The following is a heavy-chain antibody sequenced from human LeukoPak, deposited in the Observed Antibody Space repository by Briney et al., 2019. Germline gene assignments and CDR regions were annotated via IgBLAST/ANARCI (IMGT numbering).Heavy chain of an antibody. V-gene: IGHV1-69*05. CDR2: IIPIFGTA. D-gene: IGHD2-21*02. CDR1: GGTFSSYA. CDR3: ASSVVVTAISEHCMDV. Sequence: GASVEVSCKASGGTFSSYAISWVRQAPGQGLEWMGRIIPIFGTANYAQKFQGRVTITTDESTSTAYMELSSLRSEDTAVYYCASSVVVTAISEHCMDVWGKGTTVTVSS. J-gene: IGHJ6*03.